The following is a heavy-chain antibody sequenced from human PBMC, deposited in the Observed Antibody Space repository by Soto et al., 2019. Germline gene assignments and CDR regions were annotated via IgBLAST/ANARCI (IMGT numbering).Heavy chain of an antibody. CDR2: IYYSGST. CDR1: GGSISSGGYY. CDR3: ARGAVAAYYFDY. D-gene: IGHD2-15*01. V-gene: IGHV4-31*03. Sequence: SETLSLTCTVSGGSISSGGYYWSWIRQHPGKGLEWIGYIYYSGSTYYNPSLKSRVTISVDTSKNQFSLKLSSVTAADTAVYYCARGAVAAYYFDYWGQGTLVTVS. J-gene: IGHJ4*02.